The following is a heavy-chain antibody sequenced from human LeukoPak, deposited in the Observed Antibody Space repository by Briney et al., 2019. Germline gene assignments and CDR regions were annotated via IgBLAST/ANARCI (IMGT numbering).Heavy chain of an antibody. V-gene: IGHV3-43*01. Sequence: PGGSLRLSCAASGFTFDDYNMHWVRHVPGRGLEWVSLVSWDGTVTYYRDSVEGRFTISRDNSKNFLYLQMNSLKSEDAGFYFCAKGGVTIITKKDYLEYWGPGTLVTVSS. CDR3: AKGGVTIITKKDYLEY. CDR1: GFTFDDYN. CDR2: VSWDGTVT. J-gene: IGHJ4*02. D-gene: IGHD3-10*01.